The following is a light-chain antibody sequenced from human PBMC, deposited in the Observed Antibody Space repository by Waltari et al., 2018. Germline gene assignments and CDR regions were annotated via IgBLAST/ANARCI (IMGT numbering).Light chain of an antibody. CDR2: KTS. CDR1: QSVNNW. J-gene: IGKJ3*01. V-gene: IGKV1-5*03. CDR3: QQYDTFSFT. Sequence: DIQMTQSPSTLSASVGDRVIITCRASQSVNNWLAWYQQKPGKAPKLLIYKTSNLESGVPSRFSGSGSGTEFTLTIRSLEPDDFATYYCQQYDTFSFTFGPGTTVDVK.